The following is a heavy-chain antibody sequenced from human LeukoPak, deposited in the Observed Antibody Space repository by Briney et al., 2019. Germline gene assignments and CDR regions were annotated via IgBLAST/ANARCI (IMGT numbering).Heavy chain of an antibody. Sequence: GGSLRLSCAASGFTFSSYSMNWVRQAPGKGLEWVSSISSSSSYIYYADSVKGRFTISRDNAKNSLYLQMNSLRAEDTAVYYCARAGAATNMGVWGKGTTVTVSS. CDR3: ARAGAATNMGV. D-gene: IGHD6-13*01. CDR2: ISSSSSYI. V-gene: IGHV3-21*01. CDR1: GFTFSSYS. J-gene: IGHJ6*03.